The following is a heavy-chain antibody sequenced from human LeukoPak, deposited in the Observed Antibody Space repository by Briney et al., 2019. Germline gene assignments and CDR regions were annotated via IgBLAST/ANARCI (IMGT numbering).Heavy chain of an antibody. CDR2: IYYSGST. Sequence: SETLSLTCTVSGGSISSSSYYWGWIRQPPGKGLEWIGYIYYSGSTNYNPSPKSRVTISVDTSKNQFSLKLSSVTAADTAVYYCARGRYSGYDSLAPYYYDSSGYFDYWGQGTLVTVSS. CDR3: ARGRYSGYDSLAPYYYDSSGYFDY. D-gene: IGHD3-22*01. V-gene: IGHV4-61*05. J-gene: IGHJ4*02. CDR1: GGSISSSSYY.